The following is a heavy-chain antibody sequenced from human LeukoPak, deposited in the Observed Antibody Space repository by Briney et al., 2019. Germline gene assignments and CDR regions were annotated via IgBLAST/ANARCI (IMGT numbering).Heavy chain of an antibody. V-gene: IGHV3-33*08. D-gene: IGHD6-19*01. Sequence: GGSLRLSCAASGFTFSTYAMHWVRQAPGKGLEWVAVIWYDGSNKYYADSVKGRFTISRDNSNNTLYLQMNSLRAEDTAVYYCARGCGSGWGKDYWSQGTLVTVSS. CDR3: ARGCGSGWGKDY. CDR2: IWYDGSNK. CDR1: GFTFSTYA. J-gene: IGHJ4*02.